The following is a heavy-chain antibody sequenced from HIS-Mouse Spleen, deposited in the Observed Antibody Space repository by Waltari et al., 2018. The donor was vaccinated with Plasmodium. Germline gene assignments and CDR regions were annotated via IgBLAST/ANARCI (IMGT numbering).Heavy chain of an antibody. CDR3: ASSWYWYFDL. CDR2: IKQDGSEK. D-gene: IGHD6-13*01. V-gene: IGHV3-7*01. Sequence: EVQLVESGVGLVQPGGSLILSCAASEFTFGSYWMSWVRQAPGKGLEWVANIKQDGSEKYYVDSVKGRFTISRDNAKNSLYLQMNSLRAEDTAVYYCASSWYWYFDLWGRGTLVTVSS. J-gene: IGHJ2*01. CDR1: EFTFGSYW.